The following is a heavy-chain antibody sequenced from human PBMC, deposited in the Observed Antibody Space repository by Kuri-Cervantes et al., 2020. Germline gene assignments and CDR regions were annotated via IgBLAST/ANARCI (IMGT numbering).Heavy chain of an antibody. CDR1: GGSFSGYH. Sequence: ESLKISCAVYGGSFSGYHWTWIRQPPGKGLEWIGEINHSESTNYNPSLKSRVTISVDTSKNQFSLKLSSVTAADTAVYYCAIGRPKERYYYYMDVWGKGTTVTVSS. V-gene: IGHV4-34*01. CDR3: AIGRPKERYYYYMDV. CDR2: INHSEST. J-gene: IGHJ6*03.